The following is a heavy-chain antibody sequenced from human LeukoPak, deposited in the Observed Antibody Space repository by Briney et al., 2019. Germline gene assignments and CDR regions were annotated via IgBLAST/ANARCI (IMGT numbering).Heavy chain of an antibody. J-gene: IGHJ3*02. D-gene: IGHD3-10*01. V-gene: IGHV4-59*01. CDR2: IYYSGST. CDR3: ARDPEGWFGELSYAFDI. Sequence: PSETLSLTCTVSGGSISSYYWSWIRQPPGKGLEWIGYIYYSGSTNYNPSLKSRVTISVDTSKNQFSLKLSSVTAADTAVYYCARDPEGWFGELSYAFDIWGQGTMVTVSS. CDR1: GGSISSYY.